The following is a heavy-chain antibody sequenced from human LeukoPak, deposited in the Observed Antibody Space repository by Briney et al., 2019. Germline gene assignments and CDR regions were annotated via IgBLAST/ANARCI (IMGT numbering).Heavy chain of an antibody. J-gene: IGHJ6*02. CDR1: GYTFTSYG. V-gene: IGHV1-18*01. CDR3: ARRYCGGDCYFADYYYYYGMDV. D-gene: IGHD2-21*02. CDR2: ISAYNGNT. Sequence: GASVKASCKASGYTFTSYGISWVRQAPGQGLEWMGWISAYNGNTNYAQKLQGSVTMTTDTSTSTAYMELRSLRSDDTAVYYCARRYCGGDCYFADYYYYYGMDVWGQGTTVTVSS.